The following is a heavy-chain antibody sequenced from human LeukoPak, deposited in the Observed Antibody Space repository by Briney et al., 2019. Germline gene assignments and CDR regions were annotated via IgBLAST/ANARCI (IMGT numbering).Heavy chain of an antibody. V-gene: IGHV4-38-2*01. CDR2: IYHSGSA. CDR1: GYSISSGYQ. D-gene: IGHD3-10*01. Sequence: SETLSLTCGVSGYSISSGYQWAWIRQSPGKGLEWIGSIYHSGSAHYNPSLKSRVTISVETSKNQFSLNMYSVTAADTAVYYCARGPLWFGELYFDYWGQGTLVTVSS. J-gene: IGHJ4*02. CDR3: ARGPLWFGELYFDY.